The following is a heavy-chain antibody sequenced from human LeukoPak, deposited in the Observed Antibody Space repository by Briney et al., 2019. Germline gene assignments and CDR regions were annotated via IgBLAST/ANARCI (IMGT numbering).Heavy chain of an antibody. J-gene: IGHJ4*02. D-gene: IGHD4-17*01. V-gene: IGHV4-4*02. Sequence: PSETLSLTCAVSGGSITTTNWWTWVRQPPGQGLEWIGEIHHSGTTHYNPSLKTRVTISVDNSKNQFSLKLTSMTAADTAVYYCARVQIETTLDYWGQGTLVTVSS. CDR3: ARVQIETTLDY. CDR1: GGSITTTNW. CDR2: IHHSGTT.